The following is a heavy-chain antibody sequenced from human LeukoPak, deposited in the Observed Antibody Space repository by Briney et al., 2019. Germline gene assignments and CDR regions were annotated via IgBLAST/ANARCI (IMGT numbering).Heavy chain of an antibody. CDR1: GFTFSSYA. J-gene: IGHJ4*02. CDR2: ISYDGSNK. Sequence: GGSLRLSCAASGFTFSSYAMHWVRQAPGKGLEWVAVISYDGSNKYYADSVKGRSTISRDNSKNTLYLQMNSLRAEDTAVYYCARDLVTIFGVAGFDYWGQGTLVTVSS. D-gene: IGHD3-3*01. CDR3: ARDLVTIFGVAGFDY. V-gene: IGHV3-30-3*01.